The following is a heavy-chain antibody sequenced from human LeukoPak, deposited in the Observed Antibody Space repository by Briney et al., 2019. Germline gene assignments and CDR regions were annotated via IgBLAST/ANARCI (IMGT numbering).Heavy chain of an antibody. J-gene: IGHJ4*02. V-gene: IGHV3-73*01. CDR2: IRSKANNYAT. Sequence: PGGSLRLSCAASGFTFSGSAMHWVRQASGKGLEWVGRIRSKANNYATSYAASVKGRFTISRDDSKNTASLQMNSLKTEDTAVYYCTRDLSGYSGYGFFDYWGQGTLVTVSS. CDR3: TRDLSGYSGYGFFDY. CDR1: GFTFSGSA. D-gene: IGHD5-12*01.